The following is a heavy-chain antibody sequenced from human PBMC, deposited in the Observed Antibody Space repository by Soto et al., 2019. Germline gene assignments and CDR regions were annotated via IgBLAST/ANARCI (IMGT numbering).Heavy chain of an antibody. CDR1: GGSISSGGYY. CDR2: IYYSGST. CDR3: ASVDVDIVATSANY. J-gene: IGHJ4*02. D-gene: IGHD5-12*01. Sequence: QVQLQESGPGLVKPSQPLSLTCTVSGGSISSGGYYWSWIRQHPGKGLEWIGYIYYSGSTYYNPSLKSRVTISVDTSKNQFSLKLSSVTAADTAVYYCASVDVDIVATSANYWGQGTLVTVSS. V-gene: IGHV4-31*03.